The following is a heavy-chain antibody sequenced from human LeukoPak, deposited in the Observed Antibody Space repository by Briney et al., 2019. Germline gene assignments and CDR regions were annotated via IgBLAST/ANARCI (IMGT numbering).Heavy chain of an antibody. V-gene: IGHV3-7*01. J-gene: IGHJ4*02. CDR2: INHNGNVN. CDR1: GFTFSSYW. D-gene: IGHD6-19*01. CDR3: ARTYSSGWYLGY. Sequence: GGSLRLSCAASGFTFSSYWMNWARQAPGKGLEWVASINHNGNVNYYVDSVKGRFTISRDNAKNSLYLQMNSLRAEDTAVYYCARTYSSGWYLGYWGQGTLVTVSS.